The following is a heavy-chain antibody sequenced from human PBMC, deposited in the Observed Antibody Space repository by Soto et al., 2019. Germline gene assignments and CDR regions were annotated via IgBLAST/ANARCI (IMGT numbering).Heavy chain of an antibody. CDR3: ACSYGMDV. J-gene: IGHJ6*02. CDR1: GFTFSDYW. D-gene: IGHD3-10*02. CDR2: ISSGGTGT. V-gene: IGHV3-74*01. Sequence: EMQLVESGGDLVQPGGSLRLSCAASGFTFSDYWMHWVRHAPGKGLVWVSRISSGGTGTTYADSVKGRFTISRDNAKNTLYLHMNSLRDEDTAVYYCACSYGMDVWGQGTTVTVSS.